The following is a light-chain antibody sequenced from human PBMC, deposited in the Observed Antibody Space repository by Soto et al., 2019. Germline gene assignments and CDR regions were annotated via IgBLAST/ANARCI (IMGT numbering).Light chain of an antibody. J-gene: IGKJ1*01. V-gene: IGKV1-39*01. CDR1: QSISSY. CDR2: AAS. Sequence: DIQMTQSPSSLSASVGDRVTITCRASQSISSYLNWYQQKPGKAPKLLIYAASSLQSGVPSRFSGSGYRPDFTLTISSLQPESFATYYCKQSYSTPRFGQGTKVEIK. CDR3: KQSYSTPR.